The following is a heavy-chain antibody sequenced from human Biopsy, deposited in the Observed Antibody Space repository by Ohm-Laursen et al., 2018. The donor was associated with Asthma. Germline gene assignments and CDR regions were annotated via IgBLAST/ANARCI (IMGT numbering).Heavy chain of an antibody. J-gene: IGHJ4*02. D-gene: IGHD6-13*01. CDR3: VRATSTWSQSGPHYFDH. V-gene: IGHV4-59*01. CDR2: VHSTGST. Sequence: SETLSLTCAVSPGSINDYYWNWIRQFPGKGLEWIGYVHSTGSTRFNPSLKSRLTISVDTSVDQVSLKLTSVTVADTAVYYCVRATSTWSQSGPHYFDHWGQGTLVTVSS. CDR1: PGSINDYY.